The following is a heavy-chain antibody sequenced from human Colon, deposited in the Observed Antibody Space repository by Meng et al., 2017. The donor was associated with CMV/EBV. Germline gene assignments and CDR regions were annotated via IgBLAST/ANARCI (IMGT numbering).Heavy chain of an antibody. V-gene: IGHV4-39*07. CDR1: GVSMTSHDFY. CDR2: IFYTGAT. Sequence: SETLSLTCTVSGVSMTSHDFYWGWVRQPPGKGPEWIGSIFYTGATYHNPSLKSRVTMSVDTSKSQLSLKLTSVTAADTAVYYCARPFCGGDCYGPTGAVAFDVWGQGTKVTVSS. D-gene: IGHD2-21*02. CDR3: ARPFCGGDCYGPTGAVAFDV. J-gene: IGHJ3*01.